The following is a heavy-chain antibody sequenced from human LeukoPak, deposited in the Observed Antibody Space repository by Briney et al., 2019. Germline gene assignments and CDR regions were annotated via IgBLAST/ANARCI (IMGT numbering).Heavy chain of an antibody. J-gene: IGHJ4*02. CDR2: IYYSGST. CDR1: GGSISMYY. V-gene: IGHV4-59*01. CDR3: AGDEGSGWVDY. D-gene: IGHD6-19*01. Sequence: PSETLSLTCTVSGGSISMYYGSWIRQPPGKGLEWIGYIYYSGSTNYNPSLKSRVTISVDTSKNQFSLKLSSVTAADTAVYYCAGDEGSGWVDYWGQGTLVTVSS.